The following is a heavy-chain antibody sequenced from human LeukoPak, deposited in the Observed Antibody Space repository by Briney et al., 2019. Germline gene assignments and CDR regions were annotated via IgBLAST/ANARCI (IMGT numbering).Heavy chain of an antibody. CDR3: AKKTTDSPGYPYHFDN. D-gene: IGHD3-9*01. V-gene: IGHV3-23*01. CDR1: RFSFSTYP. CDR2: ITHTLTPT. Sequence: GGSLSLPCVASRFSFSTYPLAWVRQPPGKGLEWVSLITHTLTPTYYADSVKGRFTISRDNSKNTLYLQMNSLRAEDSAVYYCAKKTTDSPGYPYHFDNWGQGTLVTVSS. J-gene: IGHJ4*02.